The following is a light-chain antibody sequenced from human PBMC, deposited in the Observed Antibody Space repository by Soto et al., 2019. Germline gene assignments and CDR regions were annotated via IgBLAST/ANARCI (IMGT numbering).Light chain of an antibody. CDR2: GVY. Sequence: QTALSQPASVSGSTGQSITISCTASSSDVGGFDYVSWYQQHPGKAPKLLIFGVYSRPSGISNRFSGSKSANTASLTISGLQAEHEADDYCSSYTTSSSYVFGAGTRSP. CDR3: SSYTTSSSYV. J-gene: IGLJ1*01. CDR1: SSDVGGFDY. V-gene: IGLV2-14*01.